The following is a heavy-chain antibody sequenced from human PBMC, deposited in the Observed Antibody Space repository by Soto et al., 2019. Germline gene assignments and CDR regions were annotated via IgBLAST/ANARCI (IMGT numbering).Heavy chain of an antibody. J-gene: IGHJ4*02. V-gene: IGHV4-59*08. CDR3: ARRYGGNLDY. CDR1: GGSISSYY. D-gene: IGHD1-26*01. CDR2: IHYSGST. Sequence: QVQLQESGPGLVKPSETLSLTCTVSGGSISSYYWSWIRQPPGKGLEWIGYIHYSGSTNYNPSLTSRVPISVDTSKNHSSLKLSSVTAADTAVYYCARRYGGNLDYWGQGTLVTVSS.